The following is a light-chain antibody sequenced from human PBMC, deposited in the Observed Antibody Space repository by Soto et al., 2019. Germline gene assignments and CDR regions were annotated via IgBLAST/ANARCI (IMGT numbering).Light chain of an antibody. J-gene: IGKJ1*01. V-gene: IGKV3-20*01. CDR3: QQYSSSPLT. CDR1: QSVSSSY. CDR2: GAS. Sequence: EIVLTQSPGTLSLSPGERATLSCRARQSVSSSYLAWYQQKPGQAPRLLIYGASSRATGIPDRFSGSGAGTYFTLTSSILDPEDFAVYYCQQYSSSPLTFGQGTKVEIK.